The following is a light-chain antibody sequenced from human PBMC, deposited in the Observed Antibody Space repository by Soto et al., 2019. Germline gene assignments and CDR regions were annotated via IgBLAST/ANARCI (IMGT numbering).Light chain of an antibody. Sequence: QAVVTQEPSLTVSPGGTVTLTCATSTGAVTSGYYPNWFQQKPGQAPRALIYSTNNIYSWTPARFSGSLLGGKAALTLSGVQPEDEADYYCLLYYGGQLGVFGGGTKLTVL. CDR1: TGAVTSGYY. CDR2: STN. CDR3: LLYYGGQLGV. V-gene: IGLV7-43*01. J-gene: IGLJ2*01.